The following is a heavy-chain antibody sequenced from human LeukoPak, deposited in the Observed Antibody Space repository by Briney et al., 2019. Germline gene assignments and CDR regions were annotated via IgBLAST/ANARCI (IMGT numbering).Heavy chain of an antibody. Sequence: AGGSLRLSCAASGFTFSSYWMSWVRQAPGKGLEWVAVISYDGSNKYYADSVKGRFTISRDSSKNTLYLQMNSLRAEDTAVYYCAKAGSSGWYYYYYYMDVWGKGTTVTVSS. D-gene: IGHD6-19*01. CDR3: AKAGSSGWYYYYYYMDV. V-gene: IGHV3-30*18. CDR1: GFTFSSYW. CDR2: ISYDGSNK. J-gene: IGHJ6*03.